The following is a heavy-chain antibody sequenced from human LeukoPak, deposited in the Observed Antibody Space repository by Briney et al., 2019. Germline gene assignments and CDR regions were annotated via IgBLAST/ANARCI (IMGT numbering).Heavy chain of an antibody. D-gene: IGHD5-24*01. CDR1: GYTFTSNY. CDR2: ISPSGGST. V-gene: IGHV1-46*01. CDR3: ARDNSVRDEAWWLNP. J-gene: IGHJ5*02. Sequence: RASVKVSCKAFGYTFTSNYMHWVRQAPGQGPEWMGVISPSGGSTTYAQKFQSRVTLTRDMSTSTDYLELSSLRSEDTAVYYCARDNSVRDEAWWLNPWGQGTLVTVSS.